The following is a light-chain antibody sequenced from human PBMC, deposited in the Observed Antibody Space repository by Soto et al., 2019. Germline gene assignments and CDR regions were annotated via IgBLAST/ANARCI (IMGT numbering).Light chain of an antibody. Sequence: EIVMTQSPATLSVSPGETATLSCRASQSVSYNLAWYQQKPGQGPRLVIYGAFSRATGIPARFSGSGSGTECTLTISSLQSEDFAVYYCQQYKNWPPLTFGGGTKVEIK. V-gene: IGKV3-15*01. CDR1: QSVSYN. CDR2: GAF. J-gene: IGKJ4*01. CDR3: QQYKNWPPLT.